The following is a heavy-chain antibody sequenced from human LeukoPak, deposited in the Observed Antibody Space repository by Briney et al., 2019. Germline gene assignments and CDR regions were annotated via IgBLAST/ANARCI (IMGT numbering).Heavy chain of an antibody. CDR1: GYTVASYS. CDR3: ARGDCSGGSCFLPEYLRH. Sequence: ASVKVSCKASGYTVASYSISWVRQAPGHGLEWMGWISAYNGNTNCAQKLKGRVTMTTDTSTNTAYMELRSLRSDDTAVYYCARGDCSGGSCFLPEYLRHWGQGTLVTVSS. CDR2: ISAYNGNT. D-gene: IGHD2-15*01. J-gene: IGHJ1*01. V-gene: IGHV1-18*01.